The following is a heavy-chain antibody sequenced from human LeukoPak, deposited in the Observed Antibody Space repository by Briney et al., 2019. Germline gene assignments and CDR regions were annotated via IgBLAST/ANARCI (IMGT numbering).Heavy chain of an antibody. V-gene: IGHV3-7*01. J-gene: IGHJ5*02. D-gene: IGHD3-16*01. CDR1: GFTFSLYW. CDR2: INPDGTQK. Sequence: GSLSLSCAASGFTFSLYWMTWVRQSPGKGLEWVADINPDGTQKYSVDSLKGRFTISRDNAKNSLFLHLNSLRVDDTATYYCVRQMIRFWFDPWGQGTRVTVSS. CDR3: VRQMIRFWFDP.